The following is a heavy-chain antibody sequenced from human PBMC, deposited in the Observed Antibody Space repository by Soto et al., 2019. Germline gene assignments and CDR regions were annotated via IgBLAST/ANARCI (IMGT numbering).Heavy chain of an antibody. V-gene: IGHV3-48*02. CDR3: ARDRAGAQYGLDV. J-gene: IGHJ6*02. CDR1: GFTFSSYS. D-gene: IGHD1-26*01. CDR2: ISSSSRTI. Sequence: EVQLVESGGGLVQPGGSLRLSCAASGFTFSSYSMNWVRQAAGKGLEWISYISSSSRTIYYADSVRGRFTISRDNARNSLYLQMNSLRDEDTAVYYCARDRAGAQYGLDVWGQGTTVTVSS.